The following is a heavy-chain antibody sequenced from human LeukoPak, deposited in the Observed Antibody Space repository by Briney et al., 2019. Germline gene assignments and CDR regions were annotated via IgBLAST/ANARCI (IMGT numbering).Heavy chain of an antibody. CDR2: IKQDGSEK. J-gene: IGHJ5*02. D-gene: IGHD3-9*01. CDR3: ARERAEWFDWLPNWFDP. Sequence: PGGSLRLSCAASGFTFSSYWMSWVHQAPGKGLEWVANIKQDGSEKYYVDSVKGRFTISRDNAKNSLYLQMNSLRAEDTAVYYCARERAEWFDWLPNWFDPWGQGTLVTVSS. CDR1: GFTFSSYW. V-gene: IGHV3-7*01.